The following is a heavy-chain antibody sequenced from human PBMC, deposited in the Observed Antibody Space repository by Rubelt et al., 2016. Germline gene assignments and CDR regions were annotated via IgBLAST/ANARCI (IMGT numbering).Heavy chain of an antibody. D-gene: IGHD4-17*01. CDR3: ARERGGVTTVTTPFDH. CDR1: GYSFTTYY. V-gene: IGHV1-46*01. CDR2: IDPSGGAT. Sequence: GASVKISCKASGYSFTTYYMHWVRQAPGQGLEWMVMIDPSGGATNYAQKFQGRITMTRDTSTSTVYLDLSSLRSEDTAVYYCARERGGVTTVTTPFDHWGQGTLVTVSS. J-gene: IGHJ4*02.